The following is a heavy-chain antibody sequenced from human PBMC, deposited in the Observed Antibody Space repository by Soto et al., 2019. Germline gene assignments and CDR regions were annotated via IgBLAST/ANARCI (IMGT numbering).Heavy chain of an antibody. J-gene: IGHJ4*02. V-gene: IGHV1-69*01. Sequence: QVQLVQSGAEVKKPGSSVKVSCKASGGTFSSYAISWVRQAPGQGLEWMGGIIPIFGTANYAQKFQGRVTITAYESTSTAYMELSSLRSEDTAVYYCARDRAMRPWRGGQYYFDYWGQGTLVTVSS. CDR1: GGTFSSYA. CDR3: ARDRAMRPWRGGQYYFDY. CDR2: IIPIFGTA. D-gene: IGHD2-2*01.